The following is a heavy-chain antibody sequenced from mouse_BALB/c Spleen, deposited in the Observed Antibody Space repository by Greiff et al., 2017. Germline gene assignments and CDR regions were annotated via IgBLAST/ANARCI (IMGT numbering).Heavy chain of an antibody. CDR2: INPSNGGT. CDR1: GYTFTSYY. CDR3: TYMIEDAMDY. J-gene: IGHJ4*01. D-gene: IGHD2-4*01. V-gene: IGHV1S81*02. Sequence: QVQLQQSGAELVKPGASVKLSCTASGYTFTSYYMYWVKQRPGQGLEWIGEINPSNGGTNFNEKFKSKATLTVDKSSSTAYMQLSSLTSEDSAVYYCTYMIEDAMDYWGQGTSVTVSS.